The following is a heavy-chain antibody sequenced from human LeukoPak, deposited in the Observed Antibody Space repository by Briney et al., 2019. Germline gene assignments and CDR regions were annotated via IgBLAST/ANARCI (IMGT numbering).Heavy chain of an antibody. CDR3: ASTILQLGGSLYYFDY. CDR1: GFTFSSYG. Sequence: GGSLRLSCAASGFTFSSYGMHWVRQAPGKGLEWVAVIWYDGSNKYYADSVKGRFTISRDNSKNTLYLQMNSLRAEDTAVYYCASTILQLGGSLYYFDYWGQGTLVTVSS. V-gene: IGHV3-33*01. D-gene: IGHD1-26*01. CDR2: IWYDGSNK. J-gene: IGHJ4*02.